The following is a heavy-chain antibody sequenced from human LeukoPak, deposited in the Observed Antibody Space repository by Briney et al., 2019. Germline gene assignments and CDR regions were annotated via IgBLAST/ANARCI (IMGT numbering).Heavy chain of an antibody. CDR1: GITLSNYG. CDR2: LSGSGGGT. V-gene: IGHV3-23*01. J-gene: IGHJ4*02. D-gene: IGHD3-10*01. CDR3: AKRGVVIRVFLVGFHKEAYYFDS. Sequence: PGGSLRLSCAVSGITLSNYGMSWARQAPGKGLEWVAGLSGSGGGTNYADSVQGRFTISRDNPKNTLYLQMNSLRAEDTAVYFCAKRGVVIRVFLVGFHKEAYYFDSWGQGALVTVSS.